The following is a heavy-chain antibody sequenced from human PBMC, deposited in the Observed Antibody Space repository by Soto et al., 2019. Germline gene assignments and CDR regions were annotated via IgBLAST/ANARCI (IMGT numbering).Heavy chain of an antibody. J-gene: IGHJ4*02. Sequence: EVQLSESGGGLVQPGKSLKLSCVASGFIFDTYAMSWVRHVPGKGLEWVSAISSGGTTFHADSVKGRFTISRDNSKNTIYLTMNSLRPDATAVYHCAKVGNKYSTGRGHSDCWGQGTLVTVSS. CDR2: ISSGGTT. D-gene: IGHD2-8*02. CDR3: AKVGNKYSTGRGHSDC. V-gene: IGHV3-23*01. CDR1: GFIFDTYA.